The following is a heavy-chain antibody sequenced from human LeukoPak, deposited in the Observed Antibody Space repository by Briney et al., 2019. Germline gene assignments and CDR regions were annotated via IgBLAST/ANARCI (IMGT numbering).Heavy chain of an antibody. CDR2: INPSGGST. CDR1: GYTFTSYY. Sequence: ASVKVSCTASGYTFTSYYMHWVRQAPGQGLEWMGIINPSGGSTSYAQKFQGRVTMTRDTSTSTVYMELSSLRSEDTAVYYCARDQGAAAGGDWFDPWGQGTLVTVSS. J-gene: IGHJ5*02. CDR3: ARDQGAAAGGDWFDP. V-gene: IGHV1-46*01. D-gene: IGHD6-13*01.